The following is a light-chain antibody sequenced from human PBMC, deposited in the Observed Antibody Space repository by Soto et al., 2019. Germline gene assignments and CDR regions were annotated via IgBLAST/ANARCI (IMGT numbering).Light chain of an antibody. Sequence: IQLTQSPSSLSASIGDRVTITCRASPGIYNHFVWYQQKPGTAPRLLIYGASTLQTGVPSRFSGSRSGTDFNLTISRLQLEDFATYSGEQVNSYPPTFGQGTKLVI. CDR3: EQVNSYPPT. CDR1: PGIYNH. J-gene: IGKJ2*01. CDR2: GAS. V-gene: IGKV1-9*01.